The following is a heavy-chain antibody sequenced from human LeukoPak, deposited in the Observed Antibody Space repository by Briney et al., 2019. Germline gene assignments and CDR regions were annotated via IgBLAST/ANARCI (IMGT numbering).Heavy chain of an antibody. CDR2: INPNSGGT. J-gene: IGHJ6*03. V-gene: IGHV1-2*06. CDR3: ASLYGQYYYMDV. CDR1: GYTFTGYY. Sequence: ASVKVSCKASGYTFTGYYMHWVRQAPGQGLEWMGRINPNSGGTNYAQKFQGRVTMTRDTSISTAYMELSRLRSDDTAVYHCASLYGQYYYMDVWGKGTTVTVSS. D-gene: IGHD2/OR15-2a*01.